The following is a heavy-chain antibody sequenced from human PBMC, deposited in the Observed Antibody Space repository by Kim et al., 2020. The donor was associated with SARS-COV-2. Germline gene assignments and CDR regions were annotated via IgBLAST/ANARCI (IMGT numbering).Heavy chain of an antibody. V-gene: IGHV4-34*01. Sequence: SETLSLTCAVYGGSFSGFYWSWIRLPPGKGLEWVGEIHPFGSADYNPALKGRVTISLDTSRGQLSLKLNSVTAADSAAYFCSRGRDQAKSGDYWGQGTLVTVSS. CDR3: SRGRDQAKSGDY. D-gene: IGHD3-10*01. J-gene: IGHJ4*02. CDR2: IHPFGSA. CDR1: GGSFSGFY.